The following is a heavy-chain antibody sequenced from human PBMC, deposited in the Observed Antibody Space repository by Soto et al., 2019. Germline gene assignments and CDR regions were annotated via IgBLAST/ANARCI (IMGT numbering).Heavy chain of an antibody. D-gene: IGHD3-3*01. V-gene: IGHV3-48*02. CDR1: EFTFSSYS. CDR3: ARSRSGYAYYYGMDV. J-gene: IGHJ6*02. CDR2: ISSSSSTI. Sequence: GGSLRLSCAASEFTFSSYSMNWVRQAPGKGLEWVSYISSSSSTIYYADSVKGRFTISRDNAKNSLYLQMNSLRDEDTAVYYCARSRSGYAYYYGMDVWGQGTTVTVSS.